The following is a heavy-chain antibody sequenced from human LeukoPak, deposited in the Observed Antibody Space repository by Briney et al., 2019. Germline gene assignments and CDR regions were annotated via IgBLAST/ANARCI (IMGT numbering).Heavy chain of an antibody. V-gene: IGHV3-48*02. CDR1: GFTFSSYS. J-gene: IGHJ3*01. D-gene: IGHD1-26*01. CDR2: IRSSTTTI. CDR3: ARDAQWAFDF. Sequence: GGSLRLSCDASGFTFSSYSMNWVRRAPGKGLEWISYIRSSTTTIYYADSVKGRFTISTDNAKNSLYLQMSSLRDEDTAVYYCARDAQWAFDFWGQGTMVTVSS.